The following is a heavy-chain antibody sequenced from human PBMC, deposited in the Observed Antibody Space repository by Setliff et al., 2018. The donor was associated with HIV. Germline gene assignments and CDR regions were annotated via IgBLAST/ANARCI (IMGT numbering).Heavy chain of an antibody. V-gene: IGHV4-61*09. CDR2: IHTSGST. J-gene: IGHJ4*02. CDR1: GDSISSGSYY. Sequence: SETLSLTCTVSGDSISSGSYYWSWIRQPAGEGLEWIGQIHTSGSTNYNPSLKSRVTISVDRSKNQFSLKLGSVTTADTAVYYCARDRVWGYFDKWGQGALVTVSS. CDR3: ARDRVWGYFDK. D-gene: IGHD2-8*01.